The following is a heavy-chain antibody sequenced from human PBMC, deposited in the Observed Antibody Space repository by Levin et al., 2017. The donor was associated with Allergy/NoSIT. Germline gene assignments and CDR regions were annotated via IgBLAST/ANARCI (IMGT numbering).Heavy chain of an antibody. CDR3: ARGAGERSRFEN. V-gene: IGHV4-59*08. J-gene: IGHJ4*02. Sequence: PSETLSLTCTVSGDSISTYYWNWIRQPPGKGLEWIGYIYNSGSTNYNPSLKSRVTISVDTSKNQFSLKLSSVTAADTAVYYCARGAGERSRFENWGQGTLVTVSS. CDR2: IYNSGST. D-gene: IGHD3-10*01. CDR1: GDSISTYY.